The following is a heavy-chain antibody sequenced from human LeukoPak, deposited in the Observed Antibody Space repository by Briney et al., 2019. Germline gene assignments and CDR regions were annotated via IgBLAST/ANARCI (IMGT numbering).Heavy chain of an antibody. CDR3: ARKAPPTVTPDNWFDP. D-gene: IGHD4-11*01. J-gene: IGHJ5*02. CDR2: IYYSGST. CDR1: GASISSYY. Sequence: PSETLSLACTVSGASISSYYWSWIRQPPGKGLEWIGYIYYSGSTNYNPSLKSRVTISVDTSKNQFSLKLSSVTAADTAVYYCARKAPPTVTPDNWFDPWGQGTLVTVSS. V-gene: IGHV4-59*01.